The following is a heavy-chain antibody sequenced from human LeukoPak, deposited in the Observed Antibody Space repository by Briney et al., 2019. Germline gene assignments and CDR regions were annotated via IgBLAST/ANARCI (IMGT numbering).Heavy chain of an antibody. CDR2: IIPIFGTA. V-gene: IGHV1-69*06. Sequence: ASVKVSCKASVGTFSSYAISWVRQAPGQGLEWMGGIIPIFGTADYAQKFQGRVTITADKSTSTAYMELSSLRSEDTAVYYCAKTPDILTGYSFDYWGQGTLVTVSS. CDR3: AKTPDILTGYSFDY. D-gene: IGHD3-9*01. J-gene: IGHJ4*02. CDR1: VGTFSSYA.